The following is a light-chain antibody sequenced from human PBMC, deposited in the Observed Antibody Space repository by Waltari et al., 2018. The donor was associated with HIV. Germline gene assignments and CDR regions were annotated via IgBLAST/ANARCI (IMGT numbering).Light chain of an antibody. J-gene: IGLJ2*01. V-gene: IGLV1-47*01. CDR3: ATWDDSLSGVV. Sequence: QSVLTQPPSASATPGQRVTISCSGSSSNIGNYYVYWYQQLPGATPKVLIFRNNRRPSWVPDRFSCSKSGTSASLAISGLRSEDEADYYCATWDDSLSGVVFGGGTKLTVL. CDR2: RNN. CDR1: SSNIGNYY.